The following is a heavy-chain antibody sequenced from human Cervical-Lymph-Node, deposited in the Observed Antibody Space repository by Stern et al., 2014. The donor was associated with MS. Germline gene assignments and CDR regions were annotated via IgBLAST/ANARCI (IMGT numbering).Heavy chain of an antibody. CDR3: ARLWFGELGGIDY. CDR1: GYSFLPYW. V-gene: IGHV5-51*01. CDR2: IYPGDSHV. D-gene: IGHD3-10*01. J-gene: IGHJ4*02. Sequence: VQLVQSGAEVKKPGESLKISCQGSGYSFLPYWIGWVRQMPGKGLEWMGIIYPGDSHVRYSPSFQGQVTISVDKSISTAYLQWSSLKASDTAMYYCARLWFGELGGIDYWGQGSLVTVSS.